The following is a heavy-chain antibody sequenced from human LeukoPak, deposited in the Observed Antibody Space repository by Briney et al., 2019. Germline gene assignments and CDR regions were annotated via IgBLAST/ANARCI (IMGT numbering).Heavy chain of an antibody. CDR3: ARGVDTTYYYYYYMDV. J-gene: IGHJ6*03. V-gene: IGHV4-59*01. CDR1: GGSISSYY. D-gene: IGHD5-18*01. CDR2: IYYSGST. Sequence: PPETLSLTCTVSGGSISSYYWSWIRQPPGKGLEWIGYIYYSGSTNYNPSLKSRVTISVDTSKNQFSLKLSSVTAADTAVYYCARGVDTTYYYYYYMDVWGKGTTVTVSS.